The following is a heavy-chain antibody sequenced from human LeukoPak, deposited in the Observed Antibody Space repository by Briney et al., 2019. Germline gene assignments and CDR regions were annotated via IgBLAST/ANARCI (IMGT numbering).Heavy chain of an antibody. CDR1: GYTFTSNY. J-gene: IGHJ4*02. Sequence: ASVKVSCKASGYTFTSNYIHWVRQAPGQGLEWMGMIYPRDGSTSYAQKFQGRVTVTRDTSTSTVHMELSALRSEDTAVYYCARDQEGFDYWGQGTLVTVSS. V-gene: IGHV1-46*01. CDR3: ARDQEGFDY. CDR2: IYPRDGST.